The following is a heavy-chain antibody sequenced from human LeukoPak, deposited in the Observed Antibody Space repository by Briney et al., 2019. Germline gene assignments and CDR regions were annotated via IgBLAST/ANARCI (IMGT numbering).Heavy chain of an antibody. CDR1: GYTFTSYG. J-gene: IGHJ6*03. CDR2: ISAYNGNT. D-gene: IGHD6-13*01. Sequence: GASVKVSCKASGYTFTSYGISWVRQAPGQGLEWMGWISAYNGNTNYAQKLQGRVTMTTDTSTSTAYMELRSLRSDDTAVYYCARVVFGVVIPYKQTEQQLVLSYMDVWGKGTTVTVSS. V-gene: IGHV1-18*01. CDR3: ARVVFGVVIPYKQTEQQLVLSYMDV.